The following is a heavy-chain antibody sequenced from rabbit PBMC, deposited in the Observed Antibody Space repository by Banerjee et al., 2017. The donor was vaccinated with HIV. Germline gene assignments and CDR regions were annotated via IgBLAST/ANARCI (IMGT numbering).Heavy chain of an antibody. Sequence: QEQLEESGGDLVKPGASLTLICTASGFSFNSGYDMCWVRQAPGKGLEWIACIYAGSSDSTYSATWAKGRFTLSKTSSTTVTLQMTSLTAADTATYFCARDAGTSFSTYGMDLWGPGTLVTVS. J-gene: IGHJ6*01. CDR1: GFSFNSGYD. CDR2: IYAGSSDST. CDR3: ARDAGTSFSTYGMDL. V-gene: IGHV1S45*01. D-gene: IGHD8-1*01.